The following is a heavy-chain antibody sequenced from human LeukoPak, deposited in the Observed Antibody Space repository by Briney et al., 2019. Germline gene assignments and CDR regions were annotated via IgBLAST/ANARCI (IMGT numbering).Heavy chain of an antibody. CDR1: GDSISCKTYS. Sequence: SETLSLTCTVSGDSISCKTYSWGWVRQPPGKGLEWIGYMYYSENTYYNPSLKSRVTISVDTSRIQFSLKLSSVTAADTAVYYCVRYRSGSNRLDYWGQGTLVTVSS. CDR3: VRYRSGSNRLDY. D-gene: IGHD6-19*01. CDR2: MYYSENT. V-gene: IGHV4-39*01. J-gene: IGHJ4*02.